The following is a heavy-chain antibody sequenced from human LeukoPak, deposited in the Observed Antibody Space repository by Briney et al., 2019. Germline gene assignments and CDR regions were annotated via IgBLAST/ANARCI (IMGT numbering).Heavy chain of an antibody. CDR2: ISNSVGTT. D-gene: IGHD6-19*01. CDR3: ARALYGSGWCQDY. Sequence: GGSLRLSCAASGFTFSNYAMSWVRQAPGKGLEWVSTISNSVGTTYYADTVKGRFTISRDNSRNTLYLQVNSLRAEDTALYYCARALYGSGWCQDYWGQGTLVTVSS. CDR1: GFTFSNYA. V-gene: IGHV3-23*01. J-gene: IGHJ4*02.